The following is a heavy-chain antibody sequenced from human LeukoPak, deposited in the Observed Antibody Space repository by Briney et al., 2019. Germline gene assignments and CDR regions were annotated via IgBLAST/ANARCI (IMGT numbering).Heavy chain of an antibody. V-gene: IGHV4-39*01. CDR1: GGSFSGYY. D-gene: IGHD3-10*01. Sequence: SETLSLTCAVYGGSFSGYYWGWIRQPPGKGLEWIGSIYYSGSTYYNPSLKSRVTISVDTSKNQFSLKLSSVTAADTAVYYCATGTYYYGSGSYSAFDYWGQGTLVTVSS. J-gene: IGHJ4*02. CDR2: IYYSGST. CDR3: ATGTYYYGSGSYSAFDY.